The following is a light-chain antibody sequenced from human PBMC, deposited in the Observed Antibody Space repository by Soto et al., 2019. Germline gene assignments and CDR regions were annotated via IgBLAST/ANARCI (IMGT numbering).Light chain of an antibody. CDR1: QTVRDN. V-gene: IGKV3-15*01. CDR3: QQSNNWPYT. CDR2: GAS. J-gene: IGKJ2*01. Sequence: EIVMTHSPATLSVSPGDRATLSCRASQTVRDNLAWYQQKPGQAPRLLIYGASTRATGIPARFSGSGSGTEVPPPIDSLQSEDFALYFCQQSNNWPYTFGQGTKLEIK.